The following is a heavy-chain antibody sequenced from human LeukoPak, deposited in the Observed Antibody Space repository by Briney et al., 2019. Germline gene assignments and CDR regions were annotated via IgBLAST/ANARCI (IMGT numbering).Heavy chain of an antibody. D-gene: IGHD1-26*01. J-gene: IGHJ4*02. V-gene: IGHV1-18*01. CDR2: ISAYNGKT. CDR1: GFTFSSYG. Sequence: ASVKVSCKASGFTFSSYGISWVPQAPGQGLEWMGWISAYNGKTNYAQKFQGRVTMTTDTSTSTAYMDLRSLRSDDTAVYYCARGGALTSFDSWGQGTLITVSS. CDR3: ARGGALTSFDS.